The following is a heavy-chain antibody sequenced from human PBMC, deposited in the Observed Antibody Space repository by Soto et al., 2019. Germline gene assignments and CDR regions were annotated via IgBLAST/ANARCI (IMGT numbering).Heavy chain of an antibody. J-gene: IGHJ4*02. CDR3: ARVYCSGGSCYSIDY. CDR2: INPSGGSS. D-gene: IGHD2-15*01. Sequence: QVQLVQSGAEVKKPGASVKVSCKASGYTFTSYYMHWVRQAPGQGLEWMGIINPSGGSSNYAQKFQGRVPMTRDTSSSAGYMELSSLGSEDTAVYYCARVYCSGGSCYSIDYWGQGTLVTVSS. V-gene: IGHV1-46*03. CDR1: GYTFTSYY.